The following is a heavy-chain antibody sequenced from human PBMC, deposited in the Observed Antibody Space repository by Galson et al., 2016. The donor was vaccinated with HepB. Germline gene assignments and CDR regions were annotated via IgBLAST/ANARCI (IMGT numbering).Heavy chain of an antibody. Sequence: SLRLSCAASGLIFSIYAMNWVRQAPGKGLEWVSTIMHSGATTYYADSVRGRFTVSRDNFRNTLYLQMNNLRPEDTAVYYCSKDFSREVYGSSGPWGQGALVTVS. CDR2: IMHSGATT. D-gene: IGHD3-22*01. V-gene: IGHV3-23*01. J-gene: IGHJ5*02. CDR3: SKDFSREVYGSSGP. CDR1: GLIFSIYA.